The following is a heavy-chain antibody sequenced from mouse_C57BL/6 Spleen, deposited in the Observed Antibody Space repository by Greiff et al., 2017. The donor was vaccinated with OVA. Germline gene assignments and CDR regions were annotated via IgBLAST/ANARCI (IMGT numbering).Heavy chain of an antibody. CDR3: ARDYTYFDY. D-gene: IGHD2-12*01. CDR2: IDPEDGAN. CDR1: GFNIKDYY. J-gene: IGHJ2*01. V-gene: IGHV14-2*01. Sequence: VQLKQSGAELVKPGASVKLSCTASGFNIKDYYMHWVKQRTEQGLEWIGRIDPEDGANKSAPQFPGQATFTADTSSNTAYLQLSSRTSEDTAVYYCARDYTYFDYWGQGTTLTVSS.